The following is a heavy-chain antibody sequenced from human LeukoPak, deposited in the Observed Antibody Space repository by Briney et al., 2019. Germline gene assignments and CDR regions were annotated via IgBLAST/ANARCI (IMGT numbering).Heavy chain of an antibody. J-gene: IGHJ6*02. CDR1: GFTFSSYA. CDR2: ISGSGDST. D-gene: IGHD4-11*01. CDR3: AKEHSNYHYYYGMDV. V-gene: IGHV3-23*01. Sequence: GGSLRLSCAASGFTFSSYAMSWVRQAPGKGLEWVSTISGSGDSTYYADSVKGRSTISRDNSKNTLYLQMNSLRAEDTAVYYCAKEHSNYHYYYGMDVWGQGTTVTVSS.